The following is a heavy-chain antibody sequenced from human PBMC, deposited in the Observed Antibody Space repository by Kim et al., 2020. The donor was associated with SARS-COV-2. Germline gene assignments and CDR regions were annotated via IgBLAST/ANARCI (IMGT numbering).Heavy chain of an antibody. CDR3: ARDSSSWQREGYYFDY. CDR2: ISSSGSTI. J-gene: IGHJ4*02. D-gene: IGHD6-13*01. Sequence: GGSLRLSCAASGLTFSSYEMNWVRQAPGKGLEWVSYISSSGSTIYYADSVKGRFTISRDNAKNSLYLQMNSLRAEDTAVYYCARDSSSWQREGYYFDYWGQGTLVTVSS. V-gene: IGHV3-48*03. CDR1: GLTFSSYE.